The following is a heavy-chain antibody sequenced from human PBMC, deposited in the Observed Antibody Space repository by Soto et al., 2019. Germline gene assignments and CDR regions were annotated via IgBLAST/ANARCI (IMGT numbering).Heavy chain of an antibody. CDR1: GGSFSVYY. CDR2: INHRGST. CDR3: ARDGFCTSTTCRVGNWFDP. D-gene: IGHD2-2*01. V-gene: IGHV4-34*01. J-gene: IGHJ5*02. Sequence: SSETLSLTCVVYGGSFSVYYWSWIRQSPGKGLEWIGGINHRGSTNYNPSLESRVTISVDTSKNQFSLKLPSVTAADTAMYYCARDGFCTSTTCRVGNWFDPWGQGTLVTVSS.